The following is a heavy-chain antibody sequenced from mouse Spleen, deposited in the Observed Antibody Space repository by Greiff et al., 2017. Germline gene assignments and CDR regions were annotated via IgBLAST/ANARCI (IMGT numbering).Heavy chain of an antibody. CDR3: ARGSTLRGAMDY. V-gene: IGHV1-67*01. CDR2: ISTYYGNT. CDR1: SYTFTDYA. Sequence: QVQLQQSGPELVRPGVSVKISCKGSSYTFTDYAMHWVKQSHAKSLEWIGVISTYYGNTNYNQKLKGKATMTVDKSSSTAYMELARLTSEDSAVYYCARGSTLRGAMDYWGQGTSVTVSS. D-gene: IGHD4-1*02. J-gene: IGHJ4*01.